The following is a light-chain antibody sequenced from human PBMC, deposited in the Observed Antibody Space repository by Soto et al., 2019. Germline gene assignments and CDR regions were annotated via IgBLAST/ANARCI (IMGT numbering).Light chain of an antibody. CDR3: PSIAGSSFYGV. Sequence: QSALTQPASVSGSPGQSITISCTGTNNDVGSYNLVSWYQQHPGKAPKVMLYEGNKRPSGVSNRFSASKSGNTASLTISGLRGEAGAVYYCPSIAGSSFYGVFGGGTKVTVL. CDR1: NNDVGSYNL. V-gene: IGLV2-23*01. CDR2: EGN. J-gene: IGLJ2*01.